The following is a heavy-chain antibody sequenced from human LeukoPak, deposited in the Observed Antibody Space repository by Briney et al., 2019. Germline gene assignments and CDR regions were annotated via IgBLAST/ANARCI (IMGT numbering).Heavy chain of an antibody. J-gene: IGHJ4*02. CDR3: AKHLWRDLLWFGEGYYFGY. CDR2: ISGDGGST. V-gene: IGHV3-23*01. CDR1: GFPFTNCA. D-gene: IGHD3-10*01. Sequence: GGSLRLSCAASGFPFTNCAMSWVRQAPGKGLECVSVISGDGGSTFYADSVRGRFTISRDNSKNTVYLQMNSLRAEDTAVYYCAKHLWRDLLWFGEGYYFGYWGQGTLVTVSS.